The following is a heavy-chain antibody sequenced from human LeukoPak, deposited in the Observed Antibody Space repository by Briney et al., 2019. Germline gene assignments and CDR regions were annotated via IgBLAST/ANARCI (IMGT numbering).Heavy chain of an antibody. D-gene: IGHD3-22*01. CDR1: SYSISRGYY. Sequence: KSSETLSLTCPVSSYSISRGYYWGWIRLPPGKGLEWIETSYHSGGTYYNPSLKGHFTISVVPSKNQFSLKLSSLTAADTAVYCCARRKSSGYYDWWGQGTLVTVSS. J-gene: IGHJ4*02. V-gene: IGHV4-38-2*01. CDR2: SYHSGGT. CDR3: ARRKSSGYYDW.